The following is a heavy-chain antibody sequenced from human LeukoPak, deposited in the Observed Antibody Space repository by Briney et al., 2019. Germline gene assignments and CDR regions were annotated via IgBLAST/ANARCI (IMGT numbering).Heavy chain of an antibody. CDR2: INHSGST. Sequence: SETLSLTCAVYGGSFSGYYWSWIRQPPGKGLEWIGEINHSGSTNYNPSLKSRVTISVDTSKNQFSLKLSSVTAADTAVYYCARGTSTILYYYYGMDVWAKGPRSPSP. CDR1: GGSFSGYY. V-gene: IGHV4-34*01. D-gene: IGHD2-2*01. J-gene: IGHJ6*02. CDR3: ARGTSTILYYYYGMDV.